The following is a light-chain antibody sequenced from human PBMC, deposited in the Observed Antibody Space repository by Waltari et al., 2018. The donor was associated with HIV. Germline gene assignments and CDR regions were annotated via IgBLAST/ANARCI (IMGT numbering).Light chain of an antibody. V-gene: IGKV2-28*01. CDR3: MQALQTLWT. J-gene: IGKJ1*01. CDR1: QSLLHSNGYNY. CDR2: LGS. Sequence: DIVMTQSPLSLPVPPGEPASISCRSSQSLLHSNGYNYLNWYLQKPGQSPQLLIYLGSNRASGVPDRFSGSGSGTEFTLKISRVEAEDVGVYYCMQALQTLWTFGQGTKVEIK.